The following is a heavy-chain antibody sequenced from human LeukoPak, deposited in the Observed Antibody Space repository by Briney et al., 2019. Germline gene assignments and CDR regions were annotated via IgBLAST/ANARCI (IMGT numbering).Heavy chain of an antibody. Sequence: SETLSLTCTVSGGSISSYYWSWIRQPPGKGLEWIGYVYYSVSTNYNPSLKSRVTISVDTSKNHFSLKLSSVTAADTAVYSCARSIIGTRSKFDYWGQGTLVTVSS. J-gene: IGHJ4*02. CDR1: GGSISSYY. CDR3: ARSIIGTRSKFDY. D-gene: IGHD1/OR15-1a*01. CDR2: VYYSVST. V-gene: IGHV4-59*08.